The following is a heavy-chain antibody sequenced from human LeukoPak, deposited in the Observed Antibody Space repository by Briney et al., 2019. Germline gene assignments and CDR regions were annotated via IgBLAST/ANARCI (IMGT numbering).Heavy chain of an antibody. Sequence: GGSLRLPCAASGFTFSSYWMSWVRQAPGKGLEWVANIKQDGSEKYYVDSVKGRFTISRDNAKNTLYLQMSSLRAEDTAVYYCARATASNWFDPWGQGTLVTVSS. J-gene: IGHJ5*02. D-gene: IGHD2-21*01. CDR3: ARATASNWFDP. V-gene: IGHV3-7*01. CDR1: GFTFSSYW. CDR2: IKQDGSEK.